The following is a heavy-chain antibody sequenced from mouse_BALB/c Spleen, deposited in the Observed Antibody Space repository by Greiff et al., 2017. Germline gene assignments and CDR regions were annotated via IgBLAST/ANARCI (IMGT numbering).Heavy chain of an antibody. D-gene: IGHD2-1*01. CDR3: TRLYYGNYSDY. CDR1: GFTFSSYT. CDR2: ISSGGSYT. V-gene: IGHV5-6-4*01. J-gene: IGHJ2*01. Sequence: EVKVEESGGGLVKPGGSLKLSCAASGFTFSSYTMSWVRQTPEKRLEWVATISSGGSYTYYPDSVKGRFTISRDNAKNTLYLQMSSLKSEDTAMYYCTRLYYGNYSDYWGQGTTLTVSS.